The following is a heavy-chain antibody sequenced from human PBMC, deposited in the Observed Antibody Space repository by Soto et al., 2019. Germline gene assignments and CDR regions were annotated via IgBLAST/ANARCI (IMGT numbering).Heavy chain of an antibody. Sequence: EVQLVESGGGLVQPGGSLKLSCAASGFTFSGSAVHWVRQASGKGLEWVGRIRSKANNYATVYAASVKGRFTISRDDSKNMAYLKMNRLKTEDTAVYYCTRHAVQYCGGDCYLLPYFDLWGRGTLVTVSS. J-gene: IGHJ2*01. CDR3: TRHAVQYCGGDCYLLPYFDL. CDR2: IRSKANNYAT. D-gene: IGHD2-21*02. V-gene: IGHV3-73*02. CDR1: GFTFSGSA.